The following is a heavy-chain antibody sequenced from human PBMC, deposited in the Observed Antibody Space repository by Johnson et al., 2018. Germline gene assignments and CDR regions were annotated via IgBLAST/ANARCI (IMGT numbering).Heavy chain of an antibody. CDR2: IVSDGSTQ. J-gene: IGHJ6*01. D-gene: IGHD3-10*01. Sequence: QVQLQESGGGVVRPGRSLRLSCSTSGFTFTRYGLHWVRQAPGKGPEWVAFIVSDGSTQCYGDSLKGRFTIARDDSKRKLYLQMDSLRAEDTAVYYCARSTIYYLEGTHSWSYGIDVWGQGTTVTVSA. CDR3: ARSTIYYLEGTHSWSYGIDV. V-gene: IGHV3-33*01. CDR1: GFTFTRYG.